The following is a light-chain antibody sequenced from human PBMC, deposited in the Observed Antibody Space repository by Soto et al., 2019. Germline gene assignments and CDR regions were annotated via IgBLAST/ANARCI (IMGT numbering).Light chain of an antibody. V-gene: IGKV3-15*01. Sequence: EIVLTQSPATLSLSPGERATLSCRASQSVSSYLAWYQQKPGQAPRLLIYGVSTRATGISARFSGSGSGTEFTLTISSLQSEDSAVYYCQQFDKWPPSTFGQGTKVDIK. CDR3: QQFDKWPPST. CDR2: GVS. J-gene: IGKJ1*01. CDR1: QSVSSY.